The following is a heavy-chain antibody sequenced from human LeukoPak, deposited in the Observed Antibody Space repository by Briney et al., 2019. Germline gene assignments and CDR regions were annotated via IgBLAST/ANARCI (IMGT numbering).Heavy chain of an antibody. CDR1: GGSFNEYY. Sequence: SETLSLTCAVYGGSFNEYYWSWIRQPPGKGLEWIGEINHSGSTNYNPSLKSRVTISVDMSKKQFSLKLSSVTAADTAVYYCARVDIVATGEWFDPWGQGTLVTVSS. J-gene: IGHJ5*02. CDR2: INHSGST. CDR3: ARVDIVATGEWFDP. V-gene: IGHV4-34*01. D-gene: IGHD5-12*01.